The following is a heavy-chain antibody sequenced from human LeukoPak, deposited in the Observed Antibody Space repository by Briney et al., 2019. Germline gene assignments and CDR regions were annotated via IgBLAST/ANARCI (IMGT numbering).Heavy chain of an antibody. CDR3: ARDRYSSGWYY. CDR2: IYSGST. V-gene: IGHV3-53*01. J-gene: IGHJ4*02. CDR1: GFTVSSNH. D-gene: IGHD6-19*01. Sequence: GGSLRLSCAASGFTVSSNHMSWVRQAPGKGLEWVSFIYSGSTHYSDSVKGRFTISRDNSKNTLYLQMNSLRAEDTAVYYCARDRYSSGWYYWGQGTLVTVSS.